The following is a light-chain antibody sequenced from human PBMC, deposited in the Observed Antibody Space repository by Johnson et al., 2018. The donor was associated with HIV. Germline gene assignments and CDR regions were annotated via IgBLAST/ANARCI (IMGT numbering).Light chain of an antibody. CDR1: SSNIGNNF. CDR2: DNN. J-gene: IGLJ1*01. V-gene: IGLV1-51*01. Sequence: QSVLTQPPSVSAAPGQKVTISCSGSSSNIGNNFVSWYQQLPGTAPKLLIYDNNQRPSGIPDRFSGSTSGTSATLGITGLQTGDEADYYCGTWDSSLSAYVLGTGTKFTVL. CDR3: GTWDSSLSAYV.